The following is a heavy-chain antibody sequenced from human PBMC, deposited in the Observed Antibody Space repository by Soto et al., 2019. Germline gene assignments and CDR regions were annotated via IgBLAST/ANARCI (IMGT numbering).Heavy chain of an antibody. CDR3: ARTYYYDSSGYYRPLPASEYFDY. CDR2: INPSGGST. J-gene: IGHJ4*02. D-gene: IGHD3-22*01. Sequence: ASVKLSCKASGYTFTSYYMHWVRQAPEQGLEWMGIINPSGGSTSYAQKFQGRVTMTRDTSTSTVYMELSSLRSEDTAVYYCARTYYYDSSGYYRPLPASEYFDYSGQGTLVTVSS. V-gene: IGHV1-46*01. CDR1: GYTFTSYY.